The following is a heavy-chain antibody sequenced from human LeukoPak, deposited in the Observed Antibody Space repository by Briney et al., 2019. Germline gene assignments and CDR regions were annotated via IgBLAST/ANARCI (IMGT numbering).Heavy chain of an antibody. Sequence: SQTLSLTCTVSGGSISSGGYYWSWIRQHPGKGLEWIGYIYYSGSTYYNPSLKSRVTISVDTSKNQFSLKLSSVTAADTAVYYCASSGYYEIYYYGMDVWGQGTTVTVSS. J-gene: IGHJ6*02. CDR3: ASSGYYEIYYYGMDV. CDR1: GGSISSGGYY. CDR2: IYYSGST. D-gene: IGHD3-22*01. V-gene: IGHV4-31*03.